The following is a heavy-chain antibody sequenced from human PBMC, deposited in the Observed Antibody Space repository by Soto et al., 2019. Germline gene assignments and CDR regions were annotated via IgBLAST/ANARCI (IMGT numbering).Heavy chain of an antibody. CDR2: IIPIFGTA. CDR1: GGTFSSYA. V-gene: IGHV1-69*01. D-gene: IGHD3-22*01. CDR3: ARDSHYYDSSGYPRPFDY. Sequence: QVQLVQSGAEVKESGSSVKVSCKASGGTFSSYAISWVRQAPGQGLEWMGGIIPIFGTANYAQKFQGRVTITADESTSTAYMELSSLRSEDTAVYYCARDSHYYDSSGYPRPFDYWGQGTLVTVSS. J-gene: IGHJ4*02.